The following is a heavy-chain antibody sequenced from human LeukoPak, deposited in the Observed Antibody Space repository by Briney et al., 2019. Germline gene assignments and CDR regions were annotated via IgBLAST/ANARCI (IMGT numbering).Heavy chain of an antibody. CDR2: IIPIFGTA. D-gene: IGHD4-17*01. CDR1: RGTFSSYT. J-gene: IGHJ4*02. V-gene: IGHV1-69*13. Sequence: GASVKVSCKASRGTFSSYTISWVRQAPGQGLEWMGGIIPIFGTANYAQKFQGRVTITADESTSTAYMELSSLRSDDTAVYYCARDPRLPYGDSTMNDYWGQGTLVTVSS. CDR3: ARDPRLPYGDSTMNDY.